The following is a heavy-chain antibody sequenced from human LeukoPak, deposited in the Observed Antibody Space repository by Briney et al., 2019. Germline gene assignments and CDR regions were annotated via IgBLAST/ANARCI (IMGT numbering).Heavy chain of an antibody. J-gene: IGHJ6*04. D-gene: IGHD3-9*01. Sequence: SETLSLTCTVSGGSISSNYWSWIRQPPGEGLEWIGYIYYSGSTNYNPSLMSRVTNYNPSLKSRVTISVDTSKNQFPLKLRSVTAADTAVYYCARTLLTGQAQSYYYHAVDVWGKGTTVIVSS. CDR1: GGSISSNY. V-gene: IGHV4-59*01. CDR3: ARTLLTGQAQSYYYHAVDV. CDR2: IYYSGST.